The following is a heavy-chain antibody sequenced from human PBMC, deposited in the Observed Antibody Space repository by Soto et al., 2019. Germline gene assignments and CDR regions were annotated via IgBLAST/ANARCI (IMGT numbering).Heavy chain of an antibody. D-gene: IGHD3-22*01. CDR2: ISDDANER. Sequence: AGGSLRLSCAASGFTFSAHSVHWVRQAPGKGLEWVASISDDANERYYADSVKGRFTISRDNSKNTLYLQMNSLSAEDTALYYCAGGYYYDRRGYYGCYFEWWGQESQVTVSS. CDR3: AGGYYYDRRGYYGCYFEW. J-gene: IGHJ4*02. V-gene: IGHV3-30-3*01. CDR1: GFTFSAHS.